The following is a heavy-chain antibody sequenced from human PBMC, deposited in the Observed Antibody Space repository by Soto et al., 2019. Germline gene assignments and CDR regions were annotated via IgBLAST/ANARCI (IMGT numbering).Heavy chain of an antibody. J-gene: IGHJ5*02. CDR2: IYYSGST. D-gene: IGHD3-10*01. V-gene: IGHV4-39*01. CDR3: ARHGSGSYPYHPFDP. CDR1: GGSISSSSYY. Sequence: SETLSLTCTVSGGSISSSSYYWGWIRQPPGKGLEWIGTIYYSGSTYYNPSLKSRVTISVDTSKNQFSLKLSSVTAADTAVYYCARHGSGSYPYHPFDPWGQGTLVTVSS.